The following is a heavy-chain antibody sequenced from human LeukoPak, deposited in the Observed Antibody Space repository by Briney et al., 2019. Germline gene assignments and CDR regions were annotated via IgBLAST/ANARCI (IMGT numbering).Heavy chain of an antibody. CDR1: GYTFTGYY. J-gene: IGHJ6*03. CDR2: INPNSGGT. D-gene: IGHD6-13*01. Sequence: ASVKVSCKASGYTFTGYYMHWVRQAPGQGLEWMGRINPNSGGTNYAQKFQGRVTMTRDPSISTAYMELSRLRSDDTAVYYCARRSAAGTPYYYYYMDVWGKGTTVTVSS. V-gene: IGHV1-2*06. CDR3: ARRSAAGTPYYYYYMDV.